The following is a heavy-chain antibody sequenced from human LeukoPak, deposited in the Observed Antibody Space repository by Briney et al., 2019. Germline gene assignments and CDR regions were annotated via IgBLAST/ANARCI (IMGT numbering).Heavy chain of an antibody. CDR2: INHSGST. Sequence: SETLSVTCAVYGGSFSGYYWSWIRQPPGKGLEWIGEINHSGSTNYNPSLKSRVTISVDTSKNQFSLKLSSVTAADTAVYYCARVIRYQYYYYYGMDVWGQGTTVTVSS. J-gene: IGHJ6*02. D-gene: IGHD3-9*01. CDR3: ARVIRYQYYYYYGMDV. V-gene: IGHV4-34*01. CDR1: GGSFSGYY.